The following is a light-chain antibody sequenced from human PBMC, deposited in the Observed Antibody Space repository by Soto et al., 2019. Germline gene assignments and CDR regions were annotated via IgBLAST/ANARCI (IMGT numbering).Light chain of an antibody. CDR1: NSNIGNNY. CDR2: ENN. Sequence: QSVLTQPPSVSAAPGQKVTISCSGSNSNIGNNYVSWYQQFPGTAPKLLIYENNKRPSGIPDRFSGSKSGTSATLGITGLQTGDEADYYCGTWDSSLSGVVFGGGTKLTVL. CDR3: GTWDSSLSGVV. J-gene: IGLJ2*01. V-gene: IGLV1-51*02.